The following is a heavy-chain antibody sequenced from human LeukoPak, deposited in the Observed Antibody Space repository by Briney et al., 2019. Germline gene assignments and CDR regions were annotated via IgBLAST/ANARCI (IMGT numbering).Heavy chain of an antibody. CDR3: ARAGIAAAGSTTNWFDP. V-gene: IGHV1-2*02. CDR2: INPNSGGT. Sequence: ASVEVSCKASGYTFTGYYMHWVRQAPGQGLEWMGWINPNSGGTNYAQKFQGRVTMTRDTSISTAYMELSRLRSDDTAVYYCARAGIAAAGSTTNWFDPWGQGTLVTVSS. J-gene: IGHJ5*02. D-gene: IGHD6-13*01. CDR1: GYTFTGYY.